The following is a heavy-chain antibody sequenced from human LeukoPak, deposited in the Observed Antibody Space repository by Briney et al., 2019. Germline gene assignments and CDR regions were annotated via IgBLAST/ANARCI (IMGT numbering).Heavy chain of an antibody. CDR2: VYYSGNT. CDR3: ARSWGVVITSSYWYFDL. V-gene: IGHV4-59*12. CDR1: GGSISSYY. D-gene: IGHD3-3*01. Sequence: SETLSLTCTVSGGSISSYYWSWIRQPPGKGLEWIGYVYYSGNTNYNPSLKSRVTISVETSKNQFSLKLSSVTAADTAVYYCARSWGVVITSSYWYFDLWGRGTLVTVSS. J-gene: IGHJ2*01.